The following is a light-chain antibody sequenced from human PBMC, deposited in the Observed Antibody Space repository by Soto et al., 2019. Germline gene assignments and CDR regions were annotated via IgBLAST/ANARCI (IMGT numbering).Light chain of an antibody. CDR3: LQHKSWPFT. Sequence: ERVMTQSPATLSVSPGERATLSCRASQSVSSSLAWFQQKPGQAPRLLIYAASARATGIAARLSGSGSGTEFTLTFSSLQSEDFAVYYCLQHKSWPFTFGQGTKLEIK. CDR1: QSVSSS. V-gene: IGKV3-15*01. CDR2: AAS. J-gene: IGKJ2*01.